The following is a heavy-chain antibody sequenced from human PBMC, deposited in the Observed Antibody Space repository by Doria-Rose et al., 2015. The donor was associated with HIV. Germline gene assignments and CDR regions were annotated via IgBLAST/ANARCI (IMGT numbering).Heavy chain of an antibody. Sequence: QVTLKESGPVLVKPTETPTLTCTVSGVSLSSPGMGVSWIRQPPGKALEWLANIISDDERSYKTSLKSRLTISRVTAKSQVVLTMTDMDPVDTATYYCARIKSSRWYHKYYFDFWGQGTLVIVSA. D-gene: IGHD6-13*01. CDR2: IISDDER. CDR1: GVSLSSPGMG. CDR3: ARIKSSRWYHKYYFDF. J-gene: IGHJ4*02. V-gene: IGHV2-26*01.